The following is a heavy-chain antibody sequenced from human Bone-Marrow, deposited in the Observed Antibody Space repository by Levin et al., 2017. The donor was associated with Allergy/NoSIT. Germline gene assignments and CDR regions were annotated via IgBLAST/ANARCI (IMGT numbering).Heavy chain of an antibody. Sequence: SGPTLVKPTQTLSLTCTVSGLSLNTHGVGVAWIRQPPGEALEWLALIYWDDDKRFRSSLRDRIRITKDTSKNQVVFTLTDMDPADTATYYCAHRRIASAGSHFDFWGQGILVTVAS. J-gene: IGHJ4*02. CDR3: AHRRIASAGSHFDF. CDR2: IYWDDDK. V-gene: IGHV2-5*02. CDR1: GLSLNTHGVG. D-gene: IGHD6-25*01.